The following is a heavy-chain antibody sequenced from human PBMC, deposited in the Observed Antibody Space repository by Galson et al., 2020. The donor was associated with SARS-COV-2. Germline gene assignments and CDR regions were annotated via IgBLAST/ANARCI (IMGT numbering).Heavy chain of an antibody. J-gene: IGHJ5*01. D-gene: IGHD5-18*01. CDR1: GGSMNSHY. Sequence: SATLSLTCTVSGGSMNSHYWSWLRQPAGKGLEWIGRIYVSGSTNYNPSLMSRVTISLETSESQFSLRLHSVTAADTAVYYCARLHRQEAAMATVPENWCDSWGQGILVTVSS. CDR3: ARLHRQEAAMATVPENWCDS. CDR2: IYVSGST. V-gene: IGHV4-4*07.